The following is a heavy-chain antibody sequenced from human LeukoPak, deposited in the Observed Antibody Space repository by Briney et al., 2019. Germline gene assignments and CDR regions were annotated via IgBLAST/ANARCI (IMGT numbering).Heavy chain of an antibody. CDR3: AKGRTVLNDALDV. J-gene: IGHJ3*01. CDR1: GFTFSSYA. D-gene: IGHD4-11*01. Sequence: GGSLRLSCAASGFTFSSYAMSWVRQAPGKGLEWVSIISGSGGTTFYADPVKGRFTISRDNSNNTLYLQMNSLRVGDTAVYYCAKGRTVLNDALDVWGQGTMVTVSS. V-gene: IGHV3-23*01. CDR2: ISGSGGTT.